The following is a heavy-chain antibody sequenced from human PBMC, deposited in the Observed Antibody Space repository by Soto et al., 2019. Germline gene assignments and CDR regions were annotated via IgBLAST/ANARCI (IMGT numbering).Heavy chain of an antibody. CDR3: ARGRYSSSWSNLYYYYGMDV. J-gene: IGHJ6*02. D-gene: IGHD6-13*01. V-gene: IGHV4-34*01. CDR2: INHSGST. Sequence: QVQLQQWGAGLLKPSETLSLTCAVYGGSFSGYYWSWIRQPPGKGLEWIGEINHSGSTNYNPSLKSRVTISVDTSKNQFSLKLSSVTAADTAVYYCARGRYSSSWSNLYYYYGMDVWGQGTTVTVSS. CDR1: GGSFSGYY.